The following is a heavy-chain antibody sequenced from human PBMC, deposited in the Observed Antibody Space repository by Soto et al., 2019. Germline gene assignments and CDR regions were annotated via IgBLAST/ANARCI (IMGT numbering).Heavy chain of an antibody. D-gene: IGHD3-22*01. CDR3: AREGRSYYYDSSGYYQNPYYFVH. V-gene: IGHV4-31*03. Sequence: SETLSLTCTVSGGSISSFCYYWSWIRQHPGKGLEWIGYIYYSGSTYYNPSLKSRVTISVDTSKNQFSLKLSSVTAADTAVYYCAREGRSYYYDSSGYYQNPYYFVHWGQGTLVTVPS. CDR2: IYYSGST. CDR1: GGSISSFCYY. J-gene: IGHJ4*02.